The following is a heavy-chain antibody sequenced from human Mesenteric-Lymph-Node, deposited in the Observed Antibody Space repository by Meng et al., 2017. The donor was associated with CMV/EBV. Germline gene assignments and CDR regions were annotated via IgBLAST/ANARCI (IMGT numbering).Heavy chain of an antibody. Sequence: QLRLQESGPGLVKPSETLSLSCIVSGDSISNSTYYWTWIRQPPGKGLEWIGSVHHSGTTYYNPSLKGRLTISVDTSANLFSLRLTTVTAADTATYYCARRGNYDSDYSEYWGQGTLVTASS. CDR1: GDSISNSTYY. V-gene: IGHV4-39*01. CDR2: VHHSGTT. CDR3: ARRGNYDSDYSEY. J-gene: IGHJ4*02. D-gene: IGHD3-22*01.